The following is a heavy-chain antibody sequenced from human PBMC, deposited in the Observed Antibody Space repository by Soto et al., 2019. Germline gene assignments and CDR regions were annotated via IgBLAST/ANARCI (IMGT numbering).Heavy chain of an antibody. CDR3: ATHSRYYDFWSGEPRRIDY. CDR1: GFTFSSYA. Sequence: GGSLRLSCAASGFTFSSYAMSWVRQAPGKGLEWVSAISGSGGSTYYADSVKGRFTISRDNSKNTLCLQMNSLRAEDTAVYYCATHSRYYDFWSGEPRRIDYWGQGTLVTVSS. J-gene: IGHJ4*02. D-gene: IGHD3-3*01. CDR2: ISGSGGST. V-gene: IGHV3-23*01.